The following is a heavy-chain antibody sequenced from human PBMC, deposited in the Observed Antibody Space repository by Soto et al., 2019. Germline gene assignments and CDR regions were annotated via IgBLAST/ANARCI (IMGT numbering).Heavy chain of an antibody. Sequence: PGGSLRLSCAASGFTFSSYCMHWVRQAPGKGLEWVAVIWYDGSNKDYADSVKGRFTISRDNPKNTLYLQMNSLRAEDTAVYYCARPVSDSSGYYFWGDYYGMDVWGQGTTVTVSS. J-gene: IGHJ6*02. CDR1: GFTFSSYC. V-gene: IGHV3-33*01. CDR3: ARPVSDSSGYYFWGDYYGMDV. CDR2: IWYDGSNK. D-gene: IGHD3-22*01.